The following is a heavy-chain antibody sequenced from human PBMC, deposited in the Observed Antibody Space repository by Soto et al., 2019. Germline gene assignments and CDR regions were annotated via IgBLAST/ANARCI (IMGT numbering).Heavy chain of an antibody. V-gene: IGHV6-1*01. CDR2: TYYRSKWYN. Sequence: SQTLSLTCAISGDSVSSNSAAWNWIRRSPSRGLEWLGRTYYRSKWYNDYAVSVKSRITINPDTSKNQFSLQLNSVTPEDTAVYYCARAEQQLVPGYYGMDVWGQGTTVTVSS. CDR3: ARAEQQLVPGYYGMDV. D-gene: IGHD6-13*01. J-gene: IGHJ6*02. CDR1: GDSVSSNSAA.